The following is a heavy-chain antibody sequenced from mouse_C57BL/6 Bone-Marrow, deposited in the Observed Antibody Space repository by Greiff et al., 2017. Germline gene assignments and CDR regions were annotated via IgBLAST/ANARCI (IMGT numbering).Heavy chain of an antibody. CDR1: GYNFTSYW. Sequence: QVQLQQSGAELVKPGASVKMSCKASGYNFTSYWITWVKQRPGQGLEWIGDIYPGSGSTNYNEKFKSKATLTVDTSSSTAYMQLSSLTSEDSAVYYCARRWVVDWYFDVWGTGTTVTVSS. CDR2: IYPGSGST. J-gene: IGHJ1*03. V-gene: IGHV1-55*01. CDR3: ARRWVVDWYFDV. D-gene: IGHD1-1*01.